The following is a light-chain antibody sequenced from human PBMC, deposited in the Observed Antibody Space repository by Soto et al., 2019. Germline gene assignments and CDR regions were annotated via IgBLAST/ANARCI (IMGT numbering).Light chain of an antibody. J-gene: IGKJ2*01. CDR2: GAS. CDR3: QQYNNWPPGNT. Sequence: EIVMTQSPATLSVSPGERATLSCRASQSVSSNLAWYQQKPGHAPRLLIYGASTRATGIPARFSGSGSGTEFTLTISSLQSEDFAVYYCQQYNNWPPGNTFGQGTKVDIK. V-gene: IGKV3-15*01. CDR1: QSVSSN.